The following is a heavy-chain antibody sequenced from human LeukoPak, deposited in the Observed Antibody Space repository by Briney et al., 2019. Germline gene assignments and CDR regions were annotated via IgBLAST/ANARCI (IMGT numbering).Heavy chain of an antibody. CDR1: GFIFRSYW. V-gene: IGHV3-74*01. Sequence: GGSLRLSCEASGFIFRSYWMHWVRQAPGKGLVWVSRIDSDGSTTSYADSVKGRFTISRDTSKNSLYLQMNSLRPEDTAVFYCARIRGGPIDYWGQGTLVTVSS. J-gene: IGHJ4*02. CDR2: IDSDGSTT. CDR3: ARIRGGPIDY. D-gene: IGHD3-16*01.